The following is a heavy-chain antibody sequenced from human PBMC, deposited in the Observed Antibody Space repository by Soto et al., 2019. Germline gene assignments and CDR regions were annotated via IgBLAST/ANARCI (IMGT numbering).Heavy chain of an antibody. CDR2: IIPIFGTA. J-gene: IGHJ6*02. Sequence: QVQLVQSGAEVKKPGSSVKVSCKASGGTFSSYAISWVRQAPGQGLEWMGGIIPIFGTANYAQKFQGRVTITADESTSTAHMELSSLRSEDTAVYYCATGYCSGGSCYAYYYYGMDVWGQGTTVTVSS. D-gene: IGHD2-15*01. V-gene: IGHV1-69*01. CDR3: ATGYCSGGSCYAYYYYGMDV. CDR1: GGTFSSYA.